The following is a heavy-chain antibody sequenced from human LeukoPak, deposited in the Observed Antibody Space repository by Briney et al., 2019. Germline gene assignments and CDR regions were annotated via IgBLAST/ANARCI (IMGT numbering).Heavy chain of an antibody. CDR3: ARSYSTFDY. CDR2: IKQDGSEK. J-gene: IGHJ4*02. D-gene: IGHD6-13*01. V-gene: IGHV3-7*01. Sequence: GGSLRLSCAASGFTLGTYWMTWVRQAPGKGLQWVANIKQDGSEKFYVDSVKGRYTISRDNAKNSLYLQMNSLRAEDMAVYYCARSYSTFDYWGQGTLVTVSS. CDR1: GFTLGTYW.